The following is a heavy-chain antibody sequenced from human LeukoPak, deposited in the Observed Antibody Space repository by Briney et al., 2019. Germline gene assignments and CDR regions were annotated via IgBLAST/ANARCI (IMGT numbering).Heavy chain of an antibody. CDR1: GYSFSNYW. CDR2: IFPGDSET. V-gene: IGHV5-51*01. D-gene: IGHD2-2*03. J-gene: IGHJ4*02. CDR3: ARPPSRGYSSSFEY. Sequence: GESLKISCKGSGYSFSNYWIAWVRQMPGKGLEWMGIIFPGDSETSYSPSFRGQVIISADRSINTAYLQWNSLKASDTAMYYCARPPSRGYSSSFEYWGQGTLVTVSS.